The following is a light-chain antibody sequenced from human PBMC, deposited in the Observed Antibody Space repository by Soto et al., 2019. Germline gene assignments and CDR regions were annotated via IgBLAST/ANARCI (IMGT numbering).Light chain of an antibody. J-gene: IGLJ1*01. CDR2: DVS. CDR3: SSYTSSSTEV. V-gene: IGLV2-14*03. Sequence: QSVLTQPASVSGSPGQSIAISCTGTSSDVGDYIYVSWYQQHPGRAPKLIIYDVSSRPSGVSNRFSGSKSGNTASLTISGLQAEDEADYYCSSYTSSSTEVFGTGTKLTVL. CDR1: SSDVGDYIY.